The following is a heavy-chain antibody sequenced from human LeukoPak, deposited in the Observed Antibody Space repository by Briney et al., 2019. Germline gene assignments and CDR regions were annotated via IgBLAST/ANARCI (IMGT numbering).Heavy chain of an antibody. CDR3: AKDFGGIAARPRPDY. J-gene: IGHJ4*02. CDR1: GFTFSSYS. D-gene: IGHD6-6*01. CDR2: ISSSSYI. V-gene: IGHV3-21*04. Sequence: PGGSLRLSCAASGFTFSSYSMNWVRQAPGKGLEWVSSISSSSYIYYADSVKGRFTISRDNAKNSLYLQMNSLRAEDTAVYYCAKDFGGIAARPRPDYWGQGTLVTVSS.